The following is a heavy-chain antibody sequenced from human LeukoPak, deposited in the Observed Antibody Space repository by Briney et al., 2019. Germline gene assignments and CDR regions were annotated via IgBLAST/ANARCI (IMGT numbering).Heavy chain of an antibody. Sequence: GGSLRLSCAASGFTFSSYAMSWVRQAPGKGLEWASAISGSGGSTYYADSVKGRFTISRDNSKNTLYLQMNSLRAEDTAVYYCASITMVRGDGDYWGQGTLVTVSS. CDR3: ASITMVRGDGDY. CDR1: GFTFSSYA. CDR2: ISGSGGST. J-gene: IGHJ4*02. D-gene: IGHD3-10*01. V-gene: IGHV3-23*01.